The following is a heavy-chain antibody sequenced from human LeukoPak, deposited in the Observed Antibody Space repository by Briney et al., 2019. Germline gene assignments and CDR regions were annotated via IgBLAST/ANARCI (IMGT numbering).Heavy chain of an antibody. V-gene: IGHV4-61*02. CDR2: IYTSGST. J-gene: IGHJ4*02. Sequence: TSETLSLTCTVSGGSISSGNYYWSWIRQPAGKGLEWIGRIYTSGSTNYNPSLKSRVTVSVDTSKNQFSLKLSSVTAADTAVYYCARVLGFRSVTYFDYWGQGTLVTVSS. D-gene: IGHD3-3*01. CDR1: GGSISSGNYY. CDR3: ARVLGFRSVTYFDY.